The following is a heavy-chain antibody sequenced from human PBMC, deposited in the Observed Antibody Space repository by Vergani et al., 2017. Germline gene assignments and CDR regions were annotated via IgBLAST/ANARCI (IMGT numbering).Heavy chain of an antibody. Sequence: EVQLLESGGGLVQPGGSLRLSCEASGFTFSSYAMTWVRLAPGKGLQWVSAISGSGGNTFYTDSVKGRFTISRDNSKDTLYLQMNSLRVEDTAIYYCAKARNPNCKGCNCYSYYYGLDLWGQGTTVTVSS. J-gene: IGHJ6*02. CDR3: AKARNPNCKGCNCYSYYYGLDL. CDR2: ISGSGGNT. V-gene: IGHV3-23*01. CDR1: GFTFSSYA. D-gene: IGHD1-14*01.